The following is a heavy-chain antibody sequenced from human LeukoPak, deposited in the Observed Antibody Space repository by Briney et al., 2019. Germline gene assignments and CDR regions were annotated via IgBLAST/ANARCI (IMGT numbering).Heavy chain of an antibody. Sequence: PSETLSLTRPVSGGSLSSYHWSWIGQPPGKGLEWIGDIYYIGRTNYKPSLKSRVTISVDTSKNQFSLKLSSVTAADTAVYYCARTTIYAYYYYYGRDVWGQGTTVTVSS. CDR1: GGSLSSYH. V-gene: IGHV4-59*01. D-gene: IGHD5-24*01. CDR2: IYYIGRT. CDR3: ARTTIYAYYYYYGRDV. J-gene: IGHJ6*02.